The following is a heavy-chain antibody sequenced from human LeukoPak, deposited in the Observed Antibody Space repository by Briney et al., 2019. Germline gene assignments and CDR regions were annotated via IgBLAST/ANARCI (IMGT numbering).Heavy chain of an antibody. CDR3: ARARMGAVYDSWPFDI. CDR1: GDSVSSSPYY. Sequence: SETLSLTRTVSGDSVSSSPYYWGWIRQPPGRGLEWIGNTYSTSTLYNASLRSRVAITEDASKNQFSLRLSSATAADTAIYYCARARMGAVYDSWPFDIWGQGTMVTVSS. J-gene: IGHJ3*02. D-gene: IGHD3-22*01. CDR2: TYSTST. V-gene: IGHV4-61*01.